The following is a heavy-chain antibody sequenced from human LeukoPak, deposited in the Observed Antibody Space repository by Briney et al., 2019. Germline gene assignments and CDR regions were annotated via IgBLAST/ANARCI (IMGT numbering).Heavy chain of an antibody. CDR2: IKQDGSEK. D-gene: IGHD2-15*01. CDR3: ATEAGYCSGGRCWFFFDY. J-gene: IGHJ4*02. Sequence: VQPGGSLTLSCGASGSMFSGYWMSWVRQAPGKGLEWVANIKQDGSEKNYVDSVRGRFSISRDNAKNSLYLQMNSLRAEDTAVYYCATEAGYCSGGRCWFFFDYWGQGALVTVSS. CDR1: GSMFSGYW. V-gene: IGHV3-7*05.